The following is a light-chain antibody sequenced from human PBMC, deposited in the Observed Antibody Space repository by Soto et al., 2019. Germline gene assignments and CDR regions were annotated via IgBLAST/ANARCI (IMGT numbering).Light chain of an antibody. CDR1: SSNIGSNY. CDR2: SNN. J-gene: IGLJ2*01. V-gene: IGLV1-44*01. CDR3: AAWDDSLNGVV. Sequence: QSVLTQPPSASGTPGQRVTISCSGSSSNIGSNYVYWYQQLPGTAPKLLIYSNNQGPSGVPDRFSGSKSGTSASLAISGLQSEDEADYYCAAWDDSLNGVVFGGGTKLTVL.